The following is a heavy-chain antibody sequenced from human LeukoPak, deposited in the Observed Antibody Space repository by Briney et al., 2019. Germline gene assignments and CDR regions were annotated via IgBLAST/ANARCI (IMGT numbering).Heavy chain of an antibody. V-gene: IGHV3-15*01. J-gene: IGHJ4*02. CDR2: IKSKAAGGTT. CDR1: GFTFNTAW. CDR3: AKDPGSGSAHGYY. D-gene: IGHD1-26*01. Sequence: GGSLRLSCAASGFTFNTAWMSWVRQAPGKGLEWVGRIKSKAAGGTTDYTAPVRGRFTISRDDSKNTVYLQMNSLRAEDTAVYYCAKDPGSGSAHGYYWGQGTLVTVSS.